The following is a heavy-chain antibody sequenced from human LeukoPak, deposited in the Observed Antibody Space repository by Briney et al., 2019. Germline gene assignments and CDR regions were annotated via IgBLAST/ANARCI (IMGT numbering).Heavy chain of an antibody. CDR1: GGSVSSGSYY. Sequence: PSETLSLTCTFSGGSVSSGSYYWRWIRQPPGKGLEWIGYIYYSGSTNYNPSLKSRVTISVDTSKNQFSLKLSSVTAADTAVYYCASFSSSGWPSHDAFDIWGQGTMVTVSS. CDR2: IYYSGST. CDR3: ASFSSSGWPSHDAFDI. J-gene: IGHJ3*02. V-gene: IGHV4-61*01. D-gene: IGHD6-19*01.